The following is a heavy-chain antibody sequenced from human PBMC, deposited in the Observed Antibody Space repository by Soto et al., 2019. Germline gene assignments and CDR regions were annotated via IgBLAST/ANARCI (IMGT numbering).Heavy chain of an antibody. CDR3: ARDGGRHSGGIDH. J-gene: IGHJ4*02. CDR1: GGTFSSYS. V-gene: IGHV1-69*01. CDR2: IIPIFGTA. Sequence: QVQLVQSGAEVKKPGSSVKVSCKASGGTFSSYSINWVRQAPGQGLEWMGEIIPIFGTANYAQKFQGRVTITADESTSTAYMELGSLRSEDTAVYYCARDGGRHSGGIDHWGQGTLVTVSS. D-gene: IGHD1-26*01.